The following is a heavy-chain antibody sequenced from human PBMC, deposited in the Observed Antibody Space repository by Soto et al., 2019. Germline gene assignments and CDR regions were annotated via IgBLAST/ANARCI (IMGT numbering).Heavy chain of an antibody. CDR1: GYTFTTYG. CDR3: ARDPATAYSSSSFDY. D-gene: IGHD6-6*01. J-gene: IGHJ4*02. Sequence: GASVKVSCKASGYTFTTYGISWVRQAPGQGLEWMGWISAYDGNTKYAQKVQDRVSMTTVPSTSTAYMELRSLRSDDTAVYYCARDPATAYSSSSFDYWGQGTLVTVSS. V-gene: IGHV1-18*04. CDR2: ISAYDGNT.